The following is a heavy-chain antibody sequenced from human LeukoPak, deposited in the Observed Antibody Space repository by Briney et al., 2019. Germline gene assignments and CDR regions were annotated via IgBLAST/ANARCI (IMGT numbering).Heavy chain of an antibody. D-gene: IGHD1-26*01. CDR3: ARETYSGSQRGFDY. CDR2: IYYSGST. CDR1: GGSINNGDYY. V-gene: IGHV4-30-4*01. J-gene: IGHJ4*02. Sequence: SETLSLTCSVSGGSINNGDYYWSWIRQPPGKGLEWIGYIYYSGSTRYNPSLKSRVAISIDTSQNQFSLKLTSVTAGDTAVYSCARETYSGSQRGFDYWGQGTQVTVSS.